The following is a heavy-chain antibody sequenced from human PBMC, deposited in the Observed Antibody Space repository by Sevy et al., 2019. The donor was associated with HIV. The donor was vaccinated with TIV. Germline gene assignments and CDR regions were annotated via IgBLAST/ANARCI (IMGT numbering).Heavy chain of an antibody. Sequence: GGSLRLSCAASGFTFSSYGMHWVRQAPGKGLEWVAFIRYDRSNKYYADSVKGRFTISRDNSKNTLYLQMNSLRAEDTAVYYCAKGTLHYYDSNGYFDYWGQGTLVTVSS. CDR3: AKGTLHYYDSNGYFDY. J-gene: IGHJ4*02. D-gene: IGHD3-22*01. CDR1: GFTFSSYG. V-gene: IGHV3-30*02. CDR2: IRYDRSNK.